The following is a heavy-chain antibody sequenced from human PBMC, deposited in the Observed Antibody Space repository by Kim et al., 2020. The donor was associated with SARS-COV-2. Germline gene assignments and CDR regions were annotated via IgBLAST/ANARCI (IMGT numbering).Heavy chain of an antibody. CDR1: GFTFSSYA. J-gene: IGHJ4*02. D-gene: IGHD3-10*01. CDR2: ISYDGSNK. Sequence: GGSLRLSCAASGFTFSSYAMHWVRQAPGKGLEWVAVISYDGSNKYYADSVKGRFTISRDNSKNTLYLQMNSLRAEDTAVYYCARDRGDYYGSGSYYTTGLFDYWGQGTLVTVSS. V-gene: IGHV3-30*04. CDR3: ARDRGDYYGSGSYYTTGLFDY.